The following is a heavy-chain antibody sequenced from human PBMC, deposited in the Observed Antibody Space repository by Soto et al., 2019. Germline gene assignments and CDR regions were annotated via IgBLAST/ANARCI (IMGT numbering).Heavy chain of an antibody. V-gene: IGHV1-3*01. CDR1: GYTFTDYT. CDR3: ARDFWNAIGHYGMDV. D-gene: IGHD3-3*01. J-gene: IGHJ6*02. Sequence: QVPLVQSGAEMKRPGASVKASCKASGYTFTDYTLHWVRQAPGQSLEWMGWINAGNGNTKYSQTFQGRVTITRDTSASTVYMDLSGLTSEATAVYYCARDFWNAIGHYGMDVWGQGTTVTVSS. CDR2: INAGNGNT.